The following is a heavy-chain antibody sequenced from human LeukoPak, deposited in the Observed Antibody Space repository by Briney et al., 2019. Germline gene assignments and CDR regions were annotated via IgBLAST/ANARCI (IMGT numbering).Heavy chain of an antibody. CDR1: GGSISSYY. Sequence: PSETLSLTCTDSGGSISSYYWSWIRQPAGKGLEWIGRIYTSGSTDYNPSLKSRVTMSVDTSKNQFSLKLSSVTAADTAVYYCARAKQWLVREHFDYWGQGTLVTVSS. CDR3: ARAKQWLVREHFDY. V-gene: IGHV4-4*07. D-gene: IGHD6-19*01. J-gene: IGHJ4*02. CDR2: IYTSGST.